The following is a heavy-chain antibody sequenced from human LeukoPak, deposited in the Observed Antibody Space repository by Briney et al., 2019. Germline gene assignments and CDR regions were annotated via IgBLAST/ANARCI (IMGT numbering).Heavy chain of an antibody. CDR1: GFSFSTYA. J-gene: IGHJ4*02. CDR3: ARGDFWSGYYTGLY. CDR2: IYSGGRI. V-gene: IGHV3-53*04. D-gene: IGHD3-3*01. Sequence: GGSLRLSCEASGFSFSTYAMSWVRQAPGKGLEWVSVIYSGGRIYYADSVKGRFTISRHNSENTLYLQMNSLRAEDTAVYYCARGDFWSGYYTGLYWGQGTLVTVSS.